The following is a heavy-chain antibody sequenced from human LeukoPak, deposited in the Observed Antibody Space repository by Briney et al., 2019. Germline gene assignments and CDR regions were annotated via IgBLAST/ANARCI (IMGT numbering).Heavy chain of an antibody. CDR2: ISSSSIFL. V-gene: IGHV3-21*01. D-gene: IGHD3-22*01. CDR1: GFTFSSYS. CDR3: ARADSSGYYYFDY. J-gene: IGHJ4*02. Sequence: GGSLRLSCAASGFTFSSYSMNWVRQAPGKGLEWVSSISSSSIFLYYADSVKGRFTISRDNAKNSLYLQMNSLRAEDTAVYYCARADSSGYYYFDYWGQGTLVTVSS.